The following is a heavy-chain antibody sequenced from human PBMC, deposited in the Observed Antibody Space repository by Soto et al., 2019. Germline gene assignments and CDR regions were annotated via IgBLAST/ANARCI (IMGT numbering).Heavy chain of an antibody. Sequence: VQLVQSGAEVKKPGASVKVSCKASGYTFTSYDINWVRQATGQGLEWMGWMNPNSGNTGYAQKFQGRVTVTRNTSISTAYMELSSLRSEDTAVYYCARRGYSSSWYYYYYYGMDVSGQGTTVTVSS. CDR2: MNPNSGNT. J-gene: IGHJ6*02. V-gene: IGHV1-8*01. D-gene: IGHD6-13*01. CDR1: GYTFTSYD. CDR3: ARRGYSSSWYYYYYYGMDV.